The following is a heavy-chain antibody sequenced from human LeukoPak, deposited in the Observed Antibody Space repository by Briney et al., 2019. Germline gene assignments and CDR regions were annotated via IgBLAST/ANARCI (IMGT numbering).Heavy chain of an antibody. CDR2: IYYSGST. CDR1: GGSISSYY. V-gene: IGHV4-59*01. Sequence: SETLSLTCSVSGGSISSYYWSWIRQPPGKGLDWIGYIYYSGSTNYNPSLKSRVTISVDTSKNQFSLKLSSVAAADTAVYYCARAAGPLAAPDFWGQGTPVTVSS. CDR3: ARAAGPLAAPDF. J-gene: IGHJ4*02. D-gene: IGHD6-13*01.